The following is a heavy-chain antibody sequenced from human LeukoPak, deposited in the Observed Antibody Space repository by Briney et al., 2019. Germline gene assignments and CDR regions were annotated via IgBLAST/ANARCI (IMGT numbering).Heavy chain of an antibody. V-gene: IGHV1-18*04. D-gene: IGHD3-9*01. Sequence: ASVKVSCKASGYTCTSYGISWVRQAPGQGLEWMGWISAKNGDIKYTQKLQGRVTMTTDTSTTTAYMELRSLRSDDTAVYYCARGDSSDWYNWFDPWGQGTLVTVSS. J-gene: IGHJ5*02. CDR3: ARGDSSDWYNWFDP. CDR2: ISAKNGDI. CDR1: GYTCTSYG.